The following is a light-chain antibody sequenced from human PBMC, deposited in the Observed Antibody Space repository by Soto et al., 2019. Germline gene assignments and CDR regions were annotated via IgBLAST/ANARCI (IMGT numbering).Light chain of an antibody. CDR1: QSVSNNY. J-gene: IGKJ1*01. V-gene: IGKV3-20*01. CDR3: QQYGSSGT. Sequence: EIVLTQSPGTLSLSPGERATLSCRASQSVSNNYLAWYQQKPAQAPRLLIYGASNNATGIPDRFSGSGSRTDFTLTISRLEPEDFAVYYCQQYGSSGTFGQGTKV. CDR2: GAS.